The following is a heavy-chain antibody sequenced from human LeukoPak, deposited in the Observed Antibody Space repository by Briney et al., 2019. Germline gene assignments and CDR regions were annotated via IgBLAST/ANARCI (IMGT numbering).Heavy chain of an antibody. Sequence: ASVKVSCKASGYTFTSYGISWVRQAPGQGLEWMVWISAYNGNTNYAQKLQGRVTMTTDTSTSTAYMELRSLRSDDTAVYYCARDLTPLAGGASLDYWGQGTLVTVSS. CDR2: ISAYNGNT. V-gene: IGHV1-18*01. CDR1: GYTFTSYG. D-gene: IGHD3-16*01. J-gene: IGHJ4*02. CDR3: ARDLTPLAGGASLDY.